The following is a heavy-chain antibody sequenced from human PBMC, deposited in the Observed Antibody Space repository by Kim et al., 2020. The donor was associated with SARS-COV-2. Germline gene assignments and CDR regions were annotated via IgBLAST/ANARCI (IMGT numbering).Heavy chain of an antibody. CDR2: T. CDR3: AREIVYYYMDV. V-gene: IGHV4-4*07. D-gene: IGHD1-26*01. J-gene: IGHJ6*03. Sequence: TNYNPSLKSRVTMSVDTSKNQFSLKLSSVTAADTAVYYCAREIVYYYMDVWGKGTTVTVSS.